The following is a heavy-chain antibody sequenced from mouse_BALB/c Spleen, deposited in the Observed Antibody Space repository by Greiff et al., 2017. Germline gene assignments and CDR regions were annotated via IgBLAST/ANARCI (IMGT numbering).Heavy chain of an antibody. D-gene: IGHD2-10*01. J-gene: IGHJ3*01. CDR1: GFSLTSYG. Sequence: VQGVESGPGLVAPSQSLSITCTVSGFSLTSYGVHWVRQPPGKGLEWLGVIWAGGSTNYNSALMSRLSISKDNSKSQVFLKMNSLQTDDTAMYYCATSYGNHVAWFAYWGQGTLVTVSA. V-gene: IGHV2-9*02. CDR3: ATSYGNHVAWFAY. CDR2: IWAGGST.